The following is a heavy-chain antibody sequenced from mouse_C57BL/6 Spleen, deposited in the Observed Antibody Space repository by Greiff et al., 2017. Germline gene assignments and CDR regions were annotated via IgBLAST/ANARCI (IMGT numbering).Heavy chain of an antibody. CDR3: ARPSNWDYAMDY. CDR2: IRNKANGYTT. CDR1: GFTFTDYY. J-gene: IGHJ4*01. Sequence: EVKLMESGGGLVQPGGSLSLSCAASGFTFTDYYMSWVRQPPGKALEWLGFIRNKANGYTTEYSASVKGRFTISRDNSQSILYLQMNALRAEDSATYYCARPSNWDYAMDYWGQGTSVTVSS. V-gene: IGHV7-3*01. D-gene: IGHD4-1*01.